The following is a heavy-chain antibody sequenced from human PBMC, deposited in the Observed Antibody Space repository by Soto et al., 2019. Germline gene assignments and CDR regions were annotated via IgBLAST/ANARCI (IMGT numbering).Heavy chain of an antibody. J-gene: IGHJ6*02. CDR3: ARDTRNTAYYYGMDV. Sequence: QVQLQESGPGLVKPSQTLSLTCTVSGGSISSGDYYWSWIRQPPGKGLEWIGYIYYSGSTYYNPSLKSRVTISVDTSKNQFSLKLSSVTAADTAVYYCARDTRNTAYYYGMDVWGQGTTVTVSS. V-gene: IGHV4-30-4*01. CDR2: IYYSGST. D-gene: IGHD5-18*01. CDR1: GGSISSGDYY.